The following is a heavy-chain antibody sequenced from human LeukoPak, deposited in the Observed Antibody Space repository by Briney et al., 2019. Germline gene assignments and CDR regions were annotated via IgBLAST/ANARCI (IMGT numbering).Heavy chain of an antibody. V-gene: IGHV3-11*03. CDR2: ISTGSSYT. J-gene: IGHJ4*02. CDR1: GFTFSTSA. Sequence: GGSLRLSCVGSGFTFSTSAMSWIRQAPGKGLEWVSYISTGSSYTKYADSVKGRFTISRDNAKNSLYLQMNSLRAEDTAVYYCARRFLATPGGFDYWGQGTLVTVSS. D-gene: IGHD5-12*01. CDR3: ARRFLATPGGFDY.